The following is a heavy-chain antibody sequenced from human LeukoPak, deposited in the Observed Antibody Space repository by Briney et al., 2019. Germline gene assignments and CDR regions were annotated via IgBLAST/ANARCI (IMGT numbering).Heavy chain of an antibody. CDR1: GFTFSNYA. J-gene: IGHJ4*02. V-gene: IGHV4-59*08. Sequence: GSLRLSCAASGFTFSNYAMNWVRQAPGKGLEWIGHIYYSGSTNYNPSLKSRVTISVDTSKNQFSLKLNSVTAADTAVYYCARHQASSGSPRFDYWGQGTLVTVSS. CDR2: IYYSGST. CDR3: ARHQASSGSPRFDY. D-gene: IGHD3-10*01.